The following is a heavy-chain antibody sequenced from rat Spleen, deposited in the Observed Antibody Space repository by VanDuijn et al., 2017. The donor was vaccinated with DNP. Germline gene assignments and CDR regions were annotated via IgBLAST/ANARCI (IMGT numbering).Heavy chain of an antibody. Sequence: EVQLQESGPGLVKPSQSLSLTCSVTGYSITSNHKWTWIRKFPGNELEWMGYINNAGSTNYNPSLKSRFSITRDTSKNQFFLQVNSVRNEDTATYYCAIQLVVFDYWGQGVMVIVSS. D-gene: IGHD5-1*01. J-gene: IGHJ2*01. V-gene: IGHV3-3*01. CDR2: INNAGST. CDR3: AIQLVVFDY. CDR1: GYSITSNHK.